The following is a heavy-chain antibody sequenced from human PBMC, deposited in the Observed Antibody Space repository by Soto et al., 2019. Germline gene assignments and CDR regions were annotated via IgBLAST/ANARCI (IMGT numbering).Heavy chain of an antibody. J-gene: IGHJ5*02. D-gene: IGHD3-3*01. CDR2: INPNSGGT. Sequence: ASVKVSCKASGYTFTGYYMHWVRQAPGQGLEWMGWINPNSGGTNYAQKFQGWVTMTRDTSISTAYMELSRLRSDDTAVYYCARGNDFWSVTLWGFDPWGQGTLVTVSS. CDR3: ARGNDFWSVTLWGFDP. CDR1: GYTFTGYY. V-gene: IGHV1-2*04.